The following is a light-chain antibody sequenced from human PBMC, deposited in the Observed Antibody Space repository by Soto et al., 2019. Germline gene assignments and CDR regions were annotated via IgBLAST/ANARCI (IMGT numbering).Light chain of an antibody. CDR1: QSVNSY. J-gene: IGKJ5*01. Sequence: IVMTQSPVTVSVSPGERATLSCKAIQSVNSYLDWYEQKPGQSPRLLIYTASNRATGVPARFSGSGSGTQFTLTINSLQSEDFEVYHCQQYNNWPYTFGQGTRLEIK. V-gene: IGKV3-15*01. CDR3: QQYNNWPYT. CDR2: TAS.